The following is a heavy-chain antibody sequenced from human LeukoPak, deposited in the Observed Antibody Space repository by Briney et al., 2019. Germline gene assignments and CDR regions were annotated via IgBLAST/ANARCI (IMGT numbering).Heavy chain of an antibody. CDR1: GYTFTSYD. Sequence: GASVNVSCKASGYTFTSYDINWVRQATGQGLEWMGWMSPNSGNTGYAQKFQGRVTMTRDTSISTAYMELNSLRSEDTAVYYYSRTPPNWGADYWGQGTLVTVSS. CDR2: MSPNSGNT. CDR3: SRTPPNWGADY. D-gene: IGHD7-27*01. V-gene: IGHV1-8*01. J-gene: IGHJ4*02.